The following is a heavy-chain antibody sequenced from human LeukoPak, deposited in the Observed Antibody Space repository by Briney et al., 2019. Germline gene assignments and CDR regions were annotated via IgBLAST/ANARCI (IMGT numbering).Heavy chain of an antibody. J-gene: IGHJ5*02. V-gene: IGHV4-59*01. CDR2: IYYSGST. CDR3: ARGGYYGSGNDFRFDP. Sequence: SETLSLTCTVSGGSISSYYWSWVRQPPGKGLEWIGYIYYSGSTNYKPSVKSRVTISVDTSKNQFSLKLSSVTAADTAVYYCARGGYYGSGNDFRFDPWGQGTLVTVSS. CDR1: GGSISSYY. D-gene: IGHD3-10*01.